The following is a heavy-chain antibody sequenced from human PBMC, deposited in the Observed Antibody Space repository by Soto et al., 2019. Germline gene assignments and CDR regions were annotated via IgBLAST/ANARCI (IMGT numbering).Heavy chain of an antibody. CDR3: ARHISNFRYYCAMYV. Sequence: GESLKISCKGAGYTFSYYWIGWGRQLPGKGLGWTGIIYPGDSDTRYSPSCQGHVTITVAKTTSTPYLHWNTATAPDTAMYDGARHISNFRYYCAMYVWGQGTPVTVSS. D-gene: IGHD4-4*01. V-gene: IGHV5-51*01. J-gene: IGHJ6*02. CDR1: GYTFSYYW. CDR2: IYPGDSDT.